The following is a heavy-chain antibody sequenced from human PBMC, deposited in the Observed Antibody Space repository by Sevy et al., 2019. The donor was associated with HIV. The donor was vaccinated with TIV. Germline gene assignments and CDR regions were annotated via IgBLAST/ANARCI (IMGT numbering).Heavy chain of an antibody. J-gene: IGHJ6*02. CDR1: GFILSDYY. Sequence: GGSLRLSCAASGFILSDYYMSWIRQAPGKGLEWLSYISDSDDSIYYADSVKGRITISWDKTKNSLYLQMNSLRAEDTAVYYCARDHVKDGDLGDYYYFAMDVWGQGTTVTVSS. V-gene: IGHV3-11*01. D-gene: IGHD4-17*01. CDR2: ISDSDDSI. CDR3: ARDHVKDGDLGDYYYFAMDV.